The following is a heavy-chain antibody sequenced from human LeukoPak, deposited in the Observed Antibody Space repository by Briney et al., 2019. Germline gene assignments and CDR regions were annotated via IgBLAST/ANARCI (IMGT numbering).Heavy chain of an antibody. CDR1: GFTFSSYG. D-gene: IGHD2-21*02. CDR2: IVGGGGTT. Sequence: PGGSLRLSCAASGFTFSSYGMTWVRQAPGKGLEWVSAIVGGGGTTYYADSVKGRFTISRDNAKNSLYLQMNSLGAEDTALYYCAREVTASSFDILGQGTMVTVSS. CDR3: AREVTASSFDI. J-gene: IGHJ3*02. V-gene: IGHV3-23*01.